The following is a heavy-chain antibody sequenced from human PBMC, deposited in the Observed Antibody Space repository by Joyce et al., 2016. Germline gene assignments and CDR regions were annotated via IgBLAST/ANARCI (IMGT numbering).Heavy chain of an antibody. CDR3: ASRGTSNITDHYYGMDV. V-gene: IGHV1-46*01. CDR1: GYTFTSFS. Sequence: QVQLVQSGAEVKRPGASVKISCKASGYTFTSFSVHWVRPAPGQGLEWMGMIDPSGGSTSYAQRCQGRITMTRDTSTSTVYMKLSSLRSEDTAVYYCASRGTSNITDHYYGMDVWGQGTTVTVSS. CDR2: IDPSGGST. D-gene: IGHD1-20*01. J-gene: IGHJ6*02.